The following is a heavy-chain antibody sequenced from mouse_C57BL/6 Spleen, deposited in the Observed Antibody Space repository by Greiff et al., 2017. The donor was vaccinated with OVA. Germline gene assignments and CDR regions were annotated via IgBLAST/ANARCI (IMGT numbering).Heavy chain of an antibody. J-gene: IGHJ2*01. D-gene: IGHD4-1*01. CDR1: GFTFSSYA. V-gene: IGHV5-4*01. CDR2: ISDGGSYT. CDR3: ARDGANWASYFDY. Sequence: EVQGVESGGGLVKPGGSLKLSCAASGFTFSSYAMSWVRQTPEKRLEWVATISDGGSYTYYPDNVKGRFTISRDNAKNNLYLQMSHLKSEDTAMYYCARDGANWASYFDYWGQGTTLTVSS.